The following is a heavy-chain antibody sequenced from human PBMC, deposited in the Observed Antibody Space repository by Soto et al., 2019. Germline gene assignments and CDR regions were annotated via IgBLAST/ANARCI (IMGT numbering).Heavy chain of an antibody. D-gene: IGHD2-2*01. CDR2: IYYSGST. CDR3: ASTSVVVQAAINWYFDL. J-gene: IGHJ2*01. CDR1: GGSISSGGYY. Sequence: QVQLQESGPGLVKPSQTLSLTCTVSGGSISSGGYYWSWIRQHPGKGLECIGYIYYSGSTYYNPSLKSLVTISVDTSKNQFSLKLSSVTAADTAVYYCASTSVVVQAAINWYFDLWGRGTLVTVSS. V-gene: IGHV4-31*01.